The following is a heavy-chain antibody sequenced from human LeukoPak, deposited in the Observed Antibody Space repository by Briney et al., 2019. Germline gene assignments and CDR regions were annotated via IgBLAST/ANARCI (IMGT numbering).Heavy chain of an antibody. CDR1: GCTFSDHA. Sequence: GGSLRLSCAASGCTFSDHAMHWVRQAPGKGLEWVSAVGIAADTFYPGSVKGRFTISRENAKNSLYLQMNSLRVEDTAVYYCVRQKKSHGDFDYWGQGTLVTVSS. CDR3: VRQKKSHGDFDY. V-gene: IGHV3-13*01. D-gene: IGHD7-27*01. J-gene: IGHJ4*02. CDR2: VGIAADT.